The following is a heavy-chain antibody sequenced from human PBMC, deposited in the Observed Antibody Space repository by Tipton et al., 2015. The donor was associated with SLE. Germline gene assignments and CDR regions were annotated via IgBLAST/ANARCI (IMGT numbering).Heavy chain of an antibody. J-gene: IGHJ6*02. CDR3: ARDRAAAGTYGMDV. Sequence: TLSLTCAVSGGSISSGGYSWSWIRQPPGKGLEWIGSIYYSGSTYYNPSLKSRVTISVDTSKNQFSLKLSSVTAADTAVYYCARDRAAAGTYGMDVWGQGTTVTVSS. D-gene: IGHD6-13*01. CDR1: GGSISSGGYS. V-gene: IGHV4-30-2*03. CDR2: IYYSGST.